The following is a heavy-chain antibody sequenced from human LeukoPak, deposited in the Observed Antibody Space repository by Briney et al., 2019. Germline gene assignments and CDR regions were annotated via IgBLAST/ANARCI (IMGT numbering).Heavy chain of an antibody. CDR3: ALGYCSGGSCYMSYYYYYMDV. CDR2: ISAYNGNT. J-gene: IGHJ6*03. D-gene: IGHD2-15*01. Sequence: ASVKVSCKASGYTFTSYGISWVRQAPGQGLEWMGWISAYNGNTNYAQKLQGRVTMTTDTSTSTAYMELSSLRSEDTAVYYCALGYCSGGSCYMSYYYYYMDVWGKGTTVTVSS. CDR1: GYTFTSYG. V-gene: IGHV1-18*01.